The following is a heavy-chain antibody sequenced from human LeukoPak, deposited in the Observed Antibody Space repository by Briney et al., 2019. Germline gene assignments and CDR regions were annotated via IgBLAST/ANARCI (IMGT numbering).Heavy chain of an antibody. D-gene: IGHD5-18*01. CDR1: GFTFSSYA. CDR3: ARDRQLWLPDYYYYYGMDV. J-gene: IGHJ6*04. V-gene: IGHV3-30*01. Sequence: GRSLRLSCAASGFTFSSYAMHWVRPAPGKGLGWVAVISYDGSNKYYADSVKGRFTISRDNSKNTLYLQMNSLRAEDTAVYYCARDRQLWLPDYYYYYGMDVWGKGTTVTVSS. CDR2: ISYDGSNK.